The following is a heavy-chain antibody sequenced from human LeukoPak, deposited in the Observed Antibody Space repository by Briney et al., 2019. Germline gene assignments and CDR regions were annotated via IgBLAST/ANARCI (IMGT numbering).Heavy chain of an antibody. Sequence: PSETLSLTCTVSGGSISSSSYYWGWIRQPPGKGLEWIGYIYYSGSTYYNPSLKSRVTISADTSKNQFSLKLSSVTAADTAVYYCARAPAAVNWFDPWGQGTLVTVSS. D-gene: IGHD6-25*01. V-gene: IGHV4-39*07. CDR2: IYYSGST. J-gene: IGHJ5*02. CDR3: ARAPAAVNWFDP. CDR1: GGSISSSSYY.